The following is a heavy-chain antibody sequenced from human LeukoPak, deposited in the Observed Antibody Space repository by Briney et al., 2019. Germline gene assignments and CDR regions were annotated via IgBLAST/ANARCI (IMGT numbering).Heavy chain of an antibody. CDR1: GFIFSHFG. Sequence: PGGSLRLSCATSGFIFSHFGMHWVRQAPAKGLEWAAAIQSDGSQEYFADSVKGRSTISRDKSKSTMYLQIDTLRAEDTAVYYCARDSCLIKTCLDYWGQGTLVTVSS. CDR3: ARDSCLIKTCLDY. CDR2: IQSDGSQE. D-gene: IGHD3-10*01. J-gene: IGHJ4*02. V-gene: IGHV3-33*01.